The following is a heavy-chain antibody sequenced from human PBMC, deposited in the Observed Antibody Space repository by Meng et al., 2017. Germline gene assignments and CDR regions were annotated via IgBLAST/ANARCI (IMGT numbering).Heavy chain of an antibody. CDR1: GGSISSYY. D-gene: IGHD3-10*01. CDR3: ARGDYYGSGSYFPYYGMDV. J-gene: IGHJ6*02. V-gene: IGHV4-4*07. CDR2: IYTSGST. Sequence: SETLSLTCTVSGGSISSYYWSWIRQPAGKGLEWIGRIYTSGSTNYNPSLKSRVTMSVDTSKNQFSLKLSSVTAADTAVYYCARGDYYGSGSYFPYYGMDVWGQGTTVTVSS.